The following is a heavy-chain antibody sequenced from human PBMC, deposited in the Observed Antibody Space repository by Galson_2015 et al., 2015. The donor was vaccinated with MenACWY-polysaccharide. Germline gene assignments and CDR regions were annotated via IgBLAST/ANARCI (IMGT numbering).Heavy chain of an antibody. J-gene: IGHJ4*02. CDR1: GFSLSADAVG. V-gene: IGHV2-5*02. CDR3: AIEPYINAPFPPH. D-gene: IGHD1-14*01. CDR2: NYWDDDK. Sequence: PALVKPTQPLTLTCTFSGFSLSADAVGMGWYRQPPGKALEWLALNYWDDDKRYSPSLKSRLAITKDTSKNQVVLIMTNMDPVDTATYYCAIEPYINAPFPPHWGQGTLVTVSS.